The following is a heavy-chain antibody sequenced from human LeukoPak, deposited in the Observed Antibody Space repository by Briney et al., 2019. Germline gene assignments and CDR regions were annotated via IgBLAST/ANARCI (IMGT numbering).Heavy chain of an antibody. Sequence: GRSLRLSCITSGFTFGDHAMSWVRQAPGKGLDWVGFIRSKGYGGTTEYAASVKGRFTISRDDSKSIAYPQMNSLKSEDTAVYYCTRGPTGRWLYYGMDVWGQGTTVIVSS. CDR1: GFTFGDHA. CDR3: TRGPTGRWLYYGMDV. V-gene: IGHV3-49*04. J-gene: IGHJ6*02. D-gene: IGHD5-24*01. CDR2: IRSKGYGGTT.